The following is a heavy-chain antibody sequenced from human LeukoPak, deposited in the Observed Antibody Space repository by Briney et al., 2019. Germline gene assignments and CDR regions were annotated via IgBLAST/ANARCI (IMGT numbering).Heavy chain of an antibody. V-gene: IGHV1-18*01. Sequence: GASVKLSCKSSGYNFDNYGIGWARHASGQGLEWMGWISPYSGNTNYGQKLQGRVTMTTDTSTNTAYMELRRLSLDDTAIYYCARGEFPLDAFDIWGQGTMVTVSS. CDR3: ARGEFPLDAFDI. CDR2: ISPYSGNT. J-gene: IGHJ3*02. CDR1: GYNFDNYG. D-gene: IGHD3-10*01.